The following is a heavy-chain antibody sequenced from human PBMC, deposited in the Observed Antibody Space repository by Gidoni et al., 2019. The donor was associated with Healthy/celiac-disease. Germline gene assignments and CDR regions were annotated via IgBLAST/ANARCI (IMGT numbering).Heavy chain of an antibody. D-gene: IGHD3-22*01. Sequence: QVTLRESGPALVNPTQTLPLTCTFSGFSLSTSGMCVSWIRQPPGKALEWLARIDWDDDKYYSTSLKTRLTISKDTSKNQVVRTMTNMDPVDTATYYCARTTYDSSGYYYVFGVNYYYYGMDVWGQGTTVTVSS. CDR2: IDWDDDK. CDR3: ARTTYDSSGYYYVFGVNYYYYGMDV. V-gene: IGHV2-70*15. J-gene: IGHJ6*02. CDR1: GFSLSTSGMC.